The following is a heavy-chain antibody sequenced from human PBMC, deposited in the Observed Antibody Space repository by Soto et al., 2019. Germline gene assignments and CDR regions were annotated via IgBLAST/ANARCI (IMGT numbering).Heavy chain of an antibody. CDR3: ASPREYSGYESAFDY. V-gene: IGHV4-39*01. D-gene: IGHD5-12*01. CDR2: IYYSGST. J-gene: IGHJ4*02. CDR1: GGSISSSSYY. Sequence: SETLSLTCTVSGGSISSSSYYWGWIRQPPGKGLEWIGNIYYSGSTYYNPSLKSRVTISVDTSKNQFSLKLSSVTAADTAVYYCASPREYSGYESAFDYWGQGTLVTVSS.